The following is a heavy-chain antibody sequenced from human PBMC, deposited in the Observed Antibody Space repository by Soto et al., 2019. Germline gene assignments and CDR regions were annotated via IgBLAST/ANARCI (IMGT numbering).Heavy chain of an antibody. CDR1: GYSFTSYG. Sequence: ASVNVSCMAAGYSFTSYGISWARQAPGQGLEWMGWISAYNGNTNYAQKLQGRVTMTTDTSTSTAYMELRSLRSDDTAVYYCARESAAGQGWFDPWGQGTLVTVSS. V-gene: IGHV1-18*04. CDR2: ISAYNGNT. CDR3: ARESAAGQGWFDP. J-gene: IGHJ5*02. D-gene: IGHD6-25*01.